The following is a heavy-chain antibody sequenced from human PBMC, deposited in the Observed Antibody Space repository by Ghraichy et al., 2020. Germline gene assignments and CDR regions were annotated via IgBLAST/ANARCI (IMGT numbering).Heavy chain of an antibody. J-gene: IGHJ6*02. V-gene: IGHV3-7*01. CDR3: ARVARFAIASPWSMDV. CDR1: GFTLSSYW. CDR2: IKQDGGEK. Sequence: GGSLRLSCAASGFTLSSYWMSWVHQAPGKGLEWVAYIKQDGGEKYYVDSLKRRFTISRDNAKNSLFLQMNSLRVEDTAVYYCARVARFAIASPWSMDVWGQETTVTVSS. D-gene: IGHD2-21*01.